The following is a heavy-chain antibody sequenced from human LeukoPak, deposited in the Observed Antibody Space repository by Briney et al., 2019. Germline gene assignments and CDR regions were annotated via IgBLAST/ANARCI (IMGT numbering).Heavy chain of an antibody. J-gene: IGHJ3*01. D-gene: IGHD5-12*01. Sequence: GGPLRLSCEAARFSFSNYEMNWVRQAPGKGLEWVSYISTSGYTIYYADSVQGRFTISRDNAENSLYLQMDSLRAEDTAVYYCARVSSSWISDAFDLWGQGTMVTVSS. CDR1: RFSFSNYE. CDR2: ISTSGYTI. V-gene: IGHV3-48*03. CDR3: ARVSSSWISDAFDL.